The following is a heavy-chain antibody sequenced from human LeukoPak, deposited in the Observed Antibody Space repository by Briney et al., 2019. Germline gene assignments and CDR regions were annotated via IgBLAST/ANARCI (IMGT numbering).Heavy chain of an antibody. CDR1: GFIFSNYS. J-gene: IGHJ4*02. CDR3: ARYFAS. Sequence: PGGSLRLSCAASGFIFSNYSMNWVRQAPGKGLEWVSYISSSGSTTSYADSVKGRFTISRDNAKNSLFLLMNSLRDDDTAVYFCARYFASWGQGTLVTVSS. V-gene: IGHV3-48*02. CDR2: ISSSGSTT.